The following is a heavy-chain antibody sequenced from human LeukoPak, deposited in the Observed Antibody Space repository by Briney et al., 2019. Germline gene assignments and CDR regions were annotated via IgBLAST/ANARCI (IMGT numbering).Heavy chain of an antibody. V-gene: IGHV3-66*01. CDR2: IYSGGST. J-gene: IGHJ4*02. CDR1: GFTVSSNY. Sequence: GGCLRLSCAASGFTVSSNYMSWVRQAPGKGLEWVSVIYSGGSTYYADSVKGRFTISRDNAKNSLYLQMNSLRAEDTAVYYCARGLCGGDCYDYWGQGTLVTVSS. D-gene: IGHD2-21*01. CDR3: ARGLCGGDCYDY.